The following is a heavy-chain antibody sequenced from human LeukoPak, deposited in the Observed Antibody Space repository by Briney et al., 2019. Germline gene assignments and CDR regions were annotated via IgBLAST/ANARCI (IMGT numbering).Heavy chain of an antibody. CDR2: IYHSGST. Sequence: SQTLSLTCTVSGNSISSGDNYWSWIRQPAGKGLEWIGEIYHSGSTNYNPSLKSRVTISVDKSKNQFSLKLSSVTAADTAVYYCASKLGGQWFPYDYWGQGTLVTVSS. D-gene: IGHD3-16*01. V-gene: IGHV4-61*09. CDR1: GNSISSGDNY. CDR3: ASKLGGQWFPYDY. J-gene: IGHJ4*02.